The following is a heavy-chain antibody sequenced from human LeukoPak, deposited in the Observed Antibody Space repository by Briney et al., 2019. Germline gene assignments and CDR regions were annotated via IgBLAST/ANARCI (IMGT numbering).Heavy chain of an antibody. D-gene: IGHD6-13*01. J-gene: IGHJ5*02. CDR3: AKVDSSSWYNWFDP. Sequence: GRSLRLSCAASGFTFDDYAMHWVRQAPGKGLEWVSAISGSGGSTYYADSVKGRFTISRDNSKNTLYLQMNSLRAEDTAVYYCAKVDSSSWYNWFDPWGQGTLVTVSS. CDR2: ISGSGGST. CDR1: GFTFDDYA. V-gene: IGHV3-23*01.